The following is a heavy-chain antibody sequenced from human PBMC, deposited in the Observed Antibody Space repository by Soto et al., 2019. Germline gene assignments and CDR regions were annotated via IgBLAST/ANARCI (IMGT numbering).Heavy chain of an antibody. CDR3: AKGLLNGRWYAAD. J-gene: IGHJ4*02. Sequence: EVHLLESGGVLVQPGESLRLSCETSGFTFSNCVMTWVRQAPGKGLEWVSVITKTGDTDYADSVKGRFTISRDNSKNTVYLQMNSLRAEDTAVHYCAKGLLNGRWYAADWGQGTLVTVSS. CDR2: ITKTGDT. V-gene: IGHV3-23*01. D-gene: IGHD6-13*01. CDR1: GFTFSNCV.